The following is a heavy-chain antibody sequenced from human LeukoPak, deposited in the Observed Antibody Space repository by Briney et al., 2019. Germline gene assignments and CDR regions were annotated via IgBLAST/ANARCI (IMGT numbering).Heavy chain of an antibody. CDR3: TKGGQWLTDY. V-gene: IGHV3-43*02. D-gene: IGHD6-19*01. Sequence: GGSLRLSCAASGFTSYDYAMHWVRQAPGKGLEWVSLISGGGGISYYADSVKGRFTISRDNNKNSLYLQMNTLRTEDTALYYCTKGGQWLTDYWGQGTLVTVSS. CDR2: ISGGGGIS. CDR1: GFTSYDYA. J-gene: IGHJ4*02.